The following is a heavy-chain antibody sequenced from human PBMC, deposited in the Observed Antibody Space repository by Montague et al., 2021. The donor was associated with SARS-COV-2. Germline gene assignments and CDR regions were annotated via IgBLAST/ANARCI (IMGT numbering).Heavy chain of an antibody. D-gene: IGHD2-15*01. J-gene: IGHJ6*01. V-gene: IGHV4-4*02. CDR2: ICHWGGT. CDR1: RDGGDGENR. Sequence: SETLSLTCAGDRDGGDGENRRRSVGQTPENELRWHGVICHWGGTKYNPPLKSRVTISIDKSTNQLSLKLSSVTAADTAVYYCARFLGFCSGANCYSSGMDVWGQGTTVTVSS. CDR3: ARFLGFCSGANCYSSGMDV.